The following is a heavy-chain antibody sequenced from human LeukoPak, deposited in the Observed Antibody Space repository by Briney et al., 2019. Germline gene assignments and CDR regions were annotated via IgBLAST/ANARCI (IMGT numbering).Heavy chain of an antibody. J-gene: IGHJ6*03. D-gene: IGHD4-23*01. V-gene: IGHV4-38-2*02. CDR1: GYSISTSYY. Sequence: SETLSLTCTVSGYSISTSYYWSWIRQPPAKGLEWIGSIYHSGNTYYNPSLKSRVTISVDTSKNQFSLKLNSVTAADTAVYYCAREQVVTYYYYYYMDVWGKGTTVTISS. CDR2: IYHSGNT. CDR3: AREQVVTYYYYYYMDV.